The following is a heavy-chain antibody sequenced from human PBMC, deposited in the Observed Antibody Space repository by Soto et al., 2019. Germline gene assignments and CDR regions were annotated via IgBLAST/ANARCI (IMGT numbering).Heavy chain of an antibody. CDR3: ARGGEGGLRDY. V-gene: IGHV4-30-4*08. J-gene: IGHJ4*02. Sequence: PSETLSLTCTVSGGSISSGGYYWSWIRQHPGKGLEWIGYIYYSGSTYYNPSLRSRVTISVDTSKNQFSLKLSSVTAADTAVYYCARGGEGGLRDYWGQGTLVTVSS. CDR2: IYYSGST. D-gene: IGHD5-12*01. CDR1: GGSISSGGYY.